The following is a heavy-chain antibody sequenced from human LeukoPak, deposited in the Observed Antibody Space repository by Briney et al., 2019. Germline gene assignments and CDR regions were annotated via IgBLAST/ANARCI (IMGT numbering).Heavy chain of an antibody. Sequence: GASVKVSCKASGYTLTSYYMHWVRQAPGQGLEWMGIINPSGGSTSYAQKFQGRVTMTRDTSTSTVYMELSSLRSEDTAVYYCARDHGNYDSSGYYFDYWGQGTLVTVSS. D-gene: IGHD3-22*01. CDR2: INPSGGST. CDR3: ARDHGNYDSSGYYFDY. V-gene: IGHV1-46*01. J-gene: IGHJ4*02. CDR1: GYTLTSYY.